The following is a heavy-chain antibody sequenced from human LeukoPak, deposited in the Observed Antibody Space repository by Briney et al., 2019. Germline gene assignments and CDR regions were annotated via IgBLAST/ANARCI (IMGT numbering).Heavy chain of an antibody. CDR1: GYTFTGYY. V-gene: IGHV1-2*02. CDR2: INPNSGGT. CDR3: ARDLRLELRFRFDP. D-gene: IGHD1-7*01. J-gene: IGHJ5*02. Sequence: ASVRVSCKASGYTFTGYYMHWVRQAPGQGLERMGWINPNSGGTNYAQKFQGRVTMTRDTSISTAYMELSRLRSDDTAVYYCARDLRLELRFRFDPWGQGTLVTVSS.